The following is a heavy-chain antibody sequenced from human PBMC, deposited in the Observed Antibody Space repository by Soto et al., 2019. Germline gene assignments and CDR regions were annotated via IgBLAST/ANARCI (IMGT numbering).Heavy chain of an antibody. J-gene: IGHJ5*02. Sequence: SETLSLTCTVSGGSIISYYWSWIRQPAGKGLEWIGRIYTSGSTNYNPSLKSRVTMSVDTSKNQFSLKLSSVTAADTAVYYCARASSKWLVGRNWFDPWGQGALDTFSS. D-gene: IGHD6-19*01. V-gene: IGHV4-4*07. CDR1: GGSIISYY. CDR2: IYTSGST. CDR3: ARASSKWLVGRNWFDP.